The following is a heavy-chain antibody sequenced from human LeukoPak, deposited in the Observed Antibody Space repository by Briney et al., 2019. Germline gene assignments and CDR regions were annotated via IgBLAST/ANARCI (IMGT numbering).Heavy chain of an antibody. CDR1: GFTFSSYG. V-gene: IGHV3-33*01. Sequence: PGGSLRLSCAASGFTFSSYGMHWVRQAPGKGLEWVAVIWYDGSNKYYADSVKGRFTISRDNSKNTLYLQMNSLRAEDTAVYYCARPNNSWDYYGMDVWGQGTTVTVSS. J-gene: IGHJ6*02. D-gene: IGHD1-1*01. CDR2: IWYDGSNK. CDR3: ARPNNSWDYYGMDV.